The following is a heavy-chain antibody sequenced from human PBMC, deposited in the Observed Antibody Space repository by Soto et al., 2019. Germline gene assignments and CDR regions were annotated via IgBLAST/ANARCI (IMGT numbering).Heavy chain of an antibody. J-gene: IGHJ5*02. CDR3: ARNDYGDYALGFWFDP. Sequence: KPSETLSLTCAVSGGPLTDYYWTWIRQAPGMRLEWIGEINDSGTTNYNPSLESRVTISVDSSKNQFSLKVHSVTAADTAVYYCARNDYGDYALGFWFDPWGQGTQVTVSS. CDR2: INDSGTT. V-gene: IGHV4-34*01. D-gene: IGHD4-17*01. CDR1: GGPLTDYY.